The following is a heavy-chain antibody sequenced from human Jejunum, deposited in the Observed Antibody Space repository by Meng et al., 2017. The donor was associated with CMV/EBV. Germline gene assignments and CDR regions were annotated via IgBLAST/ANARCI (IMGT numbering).Heavy chain of an antibody. Sequence: QVRVAPAGACGKRHRASWEILFRASGYSCTDYYIHWVRPAPEQVLEWMGWISPNTGATNFAQNFQGRVTMTRDTSVSATYMELSSLTSDDTAVYFCARDPGGSSPVFDYWGQGTLVTVSS. D-gene: IGHD2-8*02. CDR2: ISPNTGAT. CDR3: ARDPGGSSPVFDY. CDR1: GYSCTDYY. J-gene: IGHJ4*01. V-gene: IGHV1-2*02.